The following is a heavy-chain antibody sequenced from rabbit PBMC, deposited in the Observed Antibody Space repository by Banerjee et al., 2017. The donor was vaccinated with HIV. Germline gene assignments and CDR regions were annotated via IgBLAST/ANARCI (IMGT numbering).Heavy chain of an antibody. V-gene: IGHV1S7*01. Sequence: QLVESGGGLVTLGGSLKLSCKASGFDFSSYYMNWVRQAPGKGLEWIGRIYAGKGNTDYASWVNGRFTISSDNAQNTVDLQMNSLTAADTATYFCVTARIYDDYDRYYFNLWGQGTLVTVS. J-gene: IGHJ4*01. CDR3: VTARIYDDYDRYYFNL. CDR2: IYAGKGNT. D-gene: IGHD2-1*01. CDR1: GFDFSSYY.